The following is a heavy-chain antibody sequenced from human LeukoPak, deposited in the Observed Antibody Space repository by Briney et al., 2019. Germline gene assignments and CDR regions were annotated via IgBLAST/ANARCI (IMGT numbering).Heavy chain of an antibody. CDR2: INPNSGGT. J-gene: IGHJ4*02. D-gene: IGHD2-15*01. CDR1: GYTFTGYY. Sequence: ASVKVSCKASGYTFTGYYMHWVRQAPGQGLEWMGWINPNSGGTNYAQKFQGRVTMTRDTSISTAYMELSRLRSDDTAVYYCARDPAERVVVVAATSDSDYWGQGTLVTVSS. V-gene: IGHV1-2*02. CDR3: ARDPAERVVVVAATSDSDY.